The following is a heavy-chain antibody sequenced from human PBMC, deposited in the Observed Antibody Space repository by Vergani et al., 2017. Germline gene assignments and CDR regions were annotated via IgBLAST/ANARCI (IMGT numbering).Heavy chain of an antibody. J-gene: IGHJ6*03. CDR2: ISGSDGST. Sequence: EVQLLESGGGLVQPGGSLRLSCAASGFTFSSYAMNWVRQAPGKGLEWVSAISGSDGSTYYADSVKGRFTISRDNSKNTLYLQMNSLRAEDTAVYYCAKSGVVPAAIPYYYYYMDVWGKGTTVTVSS. V-gene: IGHV3-23*01. CDR3: AKSGVVPAAIPYYYYYMDV. CDR1: GFTFSSYA. D-gene: IGHD2-2*01.